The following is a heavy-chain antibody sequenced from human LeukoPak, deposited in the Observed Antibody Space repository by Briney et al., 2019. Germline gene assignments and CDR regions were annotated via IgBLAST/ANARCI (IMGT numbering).Heavy chain of an antibody. J-gene: IGHJ4*02. V-gene: IGHV3-30*18. Sequence: GGSLRLSCAASRFTFSSYGMHWVRQAPGKGLELVALISYDGSNKYYADSVKGRFTISRDNSKNTLYLQMNSLRAEDTAVYYCAKGELGLWFDYWGQGTLVTVSS. CDR2: ISYDGSNK. CDR1: RFTFSSYG. CDR3: AKGELGLWFDY. D-gene: IGHD5-18*01.